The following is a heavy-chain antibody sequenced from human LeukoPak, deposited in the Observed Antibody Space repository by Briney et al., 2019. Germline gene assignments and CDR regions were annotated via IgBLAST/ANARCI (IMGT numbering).Heavy chain of an antibody. CDR2: ISSSGSTI. D-gene: IGHD6-13*01. V-gene: IGHV3-48*03. Sequence: GGSLRLSCAASGFTFSSYEMNWVRQAPGKGLEWVSYISSSGSTIYYADSVKGRFTISRGNAKNSLYLQMNSLRAEDTAVYYCASSLAAAGTGDYWGQGTLVTVSS. J-gene: IGHJ4*02. CDR3: ASSLAAAGTGDY. CDR1: GFTFSSYE.